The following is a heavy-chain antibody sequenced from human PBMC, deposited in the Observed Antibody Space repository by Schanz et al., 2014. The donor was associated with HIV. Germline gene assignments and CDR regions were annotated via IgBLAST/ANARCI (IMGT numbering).Heavy chain of an antibody. Sequence: VQLVQSGAEVKKPGSSVKVSCKASGGSFSRSAVSWVRQAPGQGLEWMGGIIPMYGTANYARKFQGRVTITADESTSTAYMDLSNLRSDDTAVYYCATCLITIGCSSWGQGTLVTVSS. CDR1: GGSFSRSA. CDR3: ATCLITIGCSS. CDR2: IIPMYGTA. V-gene: IGHV1-69*01. J-gene: IGHJ5*02. D-gene: IGHD1-1*01.